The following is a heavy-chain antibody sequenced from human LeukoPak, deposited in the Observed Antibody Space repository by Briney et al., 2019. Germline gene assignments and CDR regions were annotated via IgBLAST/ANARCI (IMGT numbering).Heavy chain of an antibody. J-gene: IGHJ4*02. CDR1: GYTVTSYD. V-gene: IGHV1-8*01. D-gene: IGHD1-26*01. Sequence: GASVKVSCKASGYTVTSYDINWVRQATGQGLEWMGWMNPNSGNTGYAQKFQGRVTMTRNTSISTAYMELSSLRSEDTAVYYCARTEKVGATTIDYWGQGTLVTVSS. CDR3: ARTEKVGATTIDY. CDR2: MNPNSGNT.